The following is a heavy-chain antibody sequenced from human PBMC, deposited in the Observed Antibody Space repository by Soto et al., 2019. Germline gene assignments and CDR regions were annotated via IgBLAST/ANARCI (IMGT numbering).Heavy chain of an antibody. V-gene: IGHV3-15*01. D-gene: IGHD2-15*01. Sequence: EVQLVESGGGLVKPGGSLRLSCAASGFTFTNAWMTWVRQAPGKGLEWVGRIRSKTDGGTADFAAPVKGRFTIARDDSKNTLYLVMSSLKTEDTAVYHCTTMGYCSGPSCYSVLDSWGQGTLVTVSS. J-gene: IGHJ4*02. CDR2: IRSKTDGGTA. CDR3: TTMGYCSGPSCYSVLDS. CDR1: GFTFTNAW.